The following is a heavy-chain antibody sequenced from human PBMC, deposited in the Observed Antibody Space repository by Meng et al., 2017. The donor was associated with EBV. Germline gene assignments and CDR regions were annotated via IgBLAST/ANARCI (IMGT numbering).Heavy chain of an antibody. CDR1: GGPFRYYS. CDR2: FLPRLGAP. Sequence: VHSAAAVKKPGSSVKVSCRTSGGPFRYYSISWVRQAPGQGLEWLGGFLPRLGAPNYAQKFHGRVKITADESTSTHYMDLSSLRSEDTAIYYCASESGRGYTPDYWGQGTLVTVSS. J-gene: IGHJ4*02. V-gene: IGHV1-69*01. D-gene: IGHD3-10*01. CDR3: ASESGRGYTPDY.